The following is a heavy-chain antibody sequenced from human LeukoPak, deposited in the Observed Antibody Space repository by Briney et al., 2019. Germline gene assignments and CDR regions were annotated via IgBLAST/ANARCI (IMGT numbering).Heavy chain of an antibody. CDR2: IYPGDSET. V-gene: IGHV5-51*01. J-gene: IGHJ4*02. CDR3: AASIVRTPHEYYFNY. Sequence: GESLKISCKTSGYSFTNYWIGWVRQVPGRGLEWMGIIYPGDSETTYSPSFQGQVTISADKSVSTAYLQWNSLKASDTAMFYCAASIVRTPHEYYFNYWGQGTLVAVSS. D-gene: IGHD2-8*01. CDR1: GYSFTNYW.